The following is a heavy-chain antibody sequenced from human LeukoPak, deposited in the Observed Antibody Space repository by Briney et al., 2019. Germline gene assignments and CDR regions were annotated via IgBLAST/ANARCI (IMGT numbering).Heavy chain of an antibody. CDR3: TTPSLAGAECSGGSCRMNYYYYYYMDV. Sequence: GGSLRLSCAASGFTFSNAWMSWVRQAPGKGLEWVGRIKSKTDGGTTDYAAPVKGRFTISRDDSKKTLYLQMNSLKTEDTAVYYCTTPSLAGAECSGGSCRMNYYYYYYMDVWGKGTTVTVSS. CDR1: GFTFSNAW. V-gene: IGHV3-15*01. D-gene: IGHD2-15*01. CDR2: IKSKTDGGTT. J-gene: IGHJ6*03.